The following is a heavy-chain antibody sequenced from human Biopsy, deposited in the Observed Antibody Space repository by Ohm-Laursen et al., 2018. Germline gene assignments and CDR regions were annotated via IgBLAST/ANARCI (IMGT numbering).Heavy chain of an antibody. V-gene: IGHV4-59*01. CDR1: GDSISSYY. Sequence: GTPSLTCTVSGDSISSYYWSWIRQPPRKGLQWIGYVYYTGSTDYNPSLQSRVTISVDTSKNHFSLRLRSVTPADTAIYYCARDRGYYSDRTVPGYFDLWGRGTLVTVSS. D-gene: IGHD3-22*01. CDR2: VYYTGST. CDR3: ARDRGYYSDRTVPGYFDL. J-gene: IGHJ2*01.